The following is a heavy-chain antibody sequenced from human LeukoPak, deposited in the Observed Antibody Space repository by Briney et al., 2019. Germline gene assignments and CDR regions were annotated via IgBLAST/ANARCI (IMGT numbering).Heavy chain of an antibody. CDR3: ARGPPNGYSYGPFEY. D-gene: IGHD5-18*01. CDR1: NGSFNLYY. V-gene: IGHV4-34*01. Sequence: SETLSLTCAVSNGSFNLYYWAWIRQTLGKGLEWIGEIDHSGDTNYNPSFQSRVTMSVDTSKEHFSLRLKSVTGADTAVYYCARGPPNGYSYGPFEYWDQGALVTVSS. CDR2: IDHSGDT. J-gene: IGHJ4*02.